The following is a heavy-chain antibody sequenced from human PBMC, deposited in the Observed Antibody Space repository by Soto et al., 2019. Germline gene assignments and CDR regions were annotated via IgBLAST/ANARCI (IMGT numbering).Heavy chain of an antibody. V-gene: IGHV4-30-4*01. J-gene: IGHJ5*02. D-gene: IGHD1-7*01. CDR1: GGSISSGDYY. CDR2: IYYSGST. CDR3: ARGFGITGTTPVNWFDP. Sequence: QVQLQESGPGLVKPSQTLSLTCTVSGGSISSGDYYWSWIRQPPGKGLGWIGYIYYSGSTYYNPSLKSRVTISVDTSKNQFSLKLSSVTAADTAVYYCARGFGITGTTPVNWFDPWGQGTLVTVSS.